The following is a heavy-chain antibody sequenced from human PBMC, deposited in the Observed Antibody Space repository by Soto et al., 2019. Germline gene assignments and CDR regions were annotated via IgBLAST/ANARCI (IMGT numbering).Heavy chain of an antibody. J-gene: IGHJ6*02. Sequence: GSLRLSCAASGFTFSSYAMSWVRQAPGKGLEWVSAISGSGGSTYYADSVKGRFTISRDNSKNTLYLQMNSLRAEDTAVYYCAKDSGGHLYYYYGMDVWGQGTTVTVSS. CDR2: ISGSGGST. D-gene: IGHD3-10*01. V-gene: IGHV3-23*01. CDR1: GFTFSSYA. CDR3: AKDSGGHLYYYYGMDV.